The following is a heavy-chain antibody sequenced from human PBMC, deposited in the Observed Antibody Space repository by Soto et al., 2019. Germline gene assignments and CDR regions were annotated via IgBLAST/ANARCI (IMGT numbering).Heavy chain of an antibody. CDR1: GFIFTSYS. CDR3: ARDLSYAFDY. Sequence: EVQLVESGGGLVQPGGSLRLSCAASGFIFTSYSMNWVRQAPGKGLEWLSYIRIDSNHICYADSVRGRFTISSDIAKNSLYLQMNSLRDEDTAVYYCARDLSYAFDYGGQGTLVTVSS. CDR2: IRIDSNHI. D-gene: IGHD1-26*01. V-gene: IGHV3-48*02. J-gene: IGHJ4*02.